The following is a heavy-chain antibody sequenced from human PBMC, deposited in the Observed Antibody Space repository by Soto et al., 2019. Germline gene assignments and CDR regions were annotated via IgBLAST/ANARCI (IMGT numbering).Heavy chain of an antibody. V-gene: IGHV4-34*01. CDR3: ARVGGIAAAGPYYFDY. J-gene: IGHJ4*02. Sequence: QVQLQQWGAGLLKPSETLSLTCAVYGGSFSGYYWSWIRQPPGKGLEWIGEINHSGSTNYNPSLKSRVTISVDTSKNQFSLKLSSVTAANTAVYYCARVGGIAAAGPYYFDYWGQGTLVTVSS. CDR1: GGSFSGYY. CDR2: INHSGST. D-gene: IGHD6-13*01.